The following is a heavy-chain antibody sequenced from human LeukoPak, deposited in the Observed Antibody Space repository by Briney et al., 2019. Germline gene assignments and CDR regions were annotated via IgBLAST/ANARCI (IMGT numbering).Heavy chain of an antibody. CDR3: ARGAAMVYT. D-gene: IGHD5-18*01. Sequence: SETLSLTCTVSGGSISSYYWIWIRQPPGKGLEWIGYIYYSGSTNYNPSLKSRVTISVDTSKNQFSLKLSSVTAADTAVYYCARGAAMVYTWGQGTLVTVSS. CDR2: IYYSGST. CDR1: GGSISSYY. V-gene: IGHV4-59*01. J-gene: IGHJ5*02.